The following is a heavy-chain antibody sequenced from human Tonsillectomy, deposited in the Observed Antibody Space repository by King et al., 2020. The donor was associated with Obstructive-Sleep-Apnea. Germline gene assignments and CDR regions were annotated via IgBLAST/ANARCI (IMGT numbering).Heavy chain of an antibody. CDR2: IYYSGST. Sequence: VQLQESGPGLVKPSETLSLTCTVSAGSISRYYGSWIRQPPGKGLEWIGYIYYSGSTNYNPPLKSRVTISVDTSKNQVSLKLSSVTAADTAVYYCARGGGFWSGYYYYFDYWGQGTLVTVSS. D-gene: IGHD3-3*01. V-gene: IGHV4-59*01. J-gene: IGHJ4*02. CDR1: AGSISRYY. CDR3: ARGGGFWSGYYYYFDY.